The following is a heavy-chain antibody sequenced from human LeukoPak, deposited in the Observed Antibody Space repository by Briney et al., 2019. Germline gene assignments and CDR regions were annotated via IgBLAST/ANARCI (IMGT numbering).Heavy chain of an antibody. V-gene: IGHV4-4*09. J-gene: IGHJ6*03. CDR3: ARHGIAARKSYYYYMDV. CDR1: GGSISSYY. D-gene: IGHD6-6*01. Sequence: SETLSLTCTVSGGSISSYYWSWIRQPPGKGLEWIGYIYTSGSTNYNPPRKSRVTISVDTSKNQFSMKLSSVTAADTAVYYCARHGIAARKSYYYYMDVWGKGTTVTVSS. CDR2: IYTSGST.